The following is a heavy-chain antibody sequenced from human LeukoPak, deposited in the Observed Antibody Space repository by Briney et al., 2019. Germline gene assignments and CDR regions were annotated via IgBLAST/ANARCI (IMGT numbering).Heavy chain of an antibody. CDR3: ARERIVESGNWFDP. Sequence: SQTLSLTCTVSGGSISSGDYYWSWIRQPPGKGLEWIGYIYYSGSTYYNPSLKSRVTISVDTSKNQFSLKLSSVTAADTAVYYCARERIVESGNWFDPWGQGTPVTVSS. D-gene: IGHD6-13*01. CDR1: GGSISSGDYY. J-gene: IGHJ5*02. V-gene: IGHV4-30-4*08. CDR2: IYYSGST.